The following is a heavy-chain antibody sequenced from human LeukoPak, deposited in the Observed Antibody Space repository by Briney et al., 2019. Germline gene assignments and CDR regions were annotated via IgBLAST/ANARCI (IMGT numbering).Heavy chain of an antibody. CDR1: GITFSDYY. Sequence: PGGSLSLSCAASGITFSDYYMSWIRQAPGKGLEWVSYISSSGNTIYYADSVKGRFTISRDNAKNSLYLQMNSLRAEDTAVYYCARQERGYIYDYWGQGTLVTVSS. CDR3: ARQERGYIYDY. D-gene: IGHD1-1*01. J-gene: IGHJ4*02. V-gene: IGHV3-11*01. CDR2: ISSSGNTI.